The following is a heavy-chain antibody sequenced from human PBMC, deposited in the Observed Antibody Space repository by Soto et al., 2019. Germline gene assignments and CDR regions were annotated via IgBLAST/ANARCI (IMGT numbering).Heavy chain of an antibody. J-gene: IGHJ6*03. V-gene: IGHV1-18*01. CDR3: ARDPSLGVSGSYYNTWSPEVNYYYYMDV. CDR2: ISAYNGNT. D-gene: IGHD3-10*01. CDR1: GYTFTSYG. Sequence: GASVKVSCKASGYTFTSYGISWVRQAPGQGLEWMGWISAYNGNTNYAQKFQGRVTMTTDTSTSTAYMELRSLRSDDTAVYYCARDPSLGVSGSYYNTWSPEVNYYYYMDVWGKGTTVTVSS.